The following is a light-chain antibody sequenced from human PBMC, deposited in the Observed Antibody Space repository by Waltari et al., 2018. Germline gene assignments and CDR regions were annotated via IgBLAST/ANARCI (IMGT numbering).Light chain of an antibody. CDR3: QSYDGSGSWV. CDR1: SGSIASNV. CDR2: EDH. J-gene: IGLJ3*02. Sequence: FMLTQPHSVSESQGKTITISCTRSSGSIASNVVQWSQQRPGSAPTTVIYEDHQRPSGVPDRFSGSFDRSSNSASLTISGLKTEDEAEYYCQSYDGSGSWVFGGGTKLTVL. V-gene: IGLV6-57*04.